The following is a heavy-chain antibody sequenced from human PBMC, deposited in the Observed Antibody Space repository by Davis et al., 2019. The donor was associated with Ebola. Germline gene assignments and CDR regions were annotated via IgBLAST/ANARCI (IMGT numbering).Heavy chain of an antibody. CDR2: IYYSGST. V-gene: IGHV4-59*01. CDR1: GGSISSYC. Sequence: PSETLSLTCTVSGGSISSYCWSWIRQPPGKGLEWIGYIYYSGSTDYNPSLKSRVTISVDTSKNQFSLKLSSVTAADTAVYYCARVGLTGDWLYYYYMDVWGKGTTVTVSS. J-gene: IGHJ6*03. D-gene: IGHD7-27*01. CDR3: ARVGLTGDWLYYYYMDV.